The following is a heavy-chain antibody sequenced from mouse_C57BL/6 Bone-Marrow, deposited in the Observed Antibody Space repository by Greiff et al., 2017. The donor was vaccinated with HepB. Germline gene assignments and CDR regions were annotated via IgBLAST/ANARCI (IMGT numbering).Heavy chain of an antibody. Sequence: DVKLVESGGGLVQPGESLKLSCESNEYEFPSHDMSWVRKTPEKRLELVAAIKSDGGSTYYPDTMERRFIISRDNTKKTLYLQMSSLRSEDTALYYCARHDYDSALYYFDYWGQGTTLTVSS. J-gene: IGHJ2*01. CDR1: EYEFPSHD. V-gene: IGHV5-2*01. CDR2: IKSDGGST. CDR3: ARHDYDSALYYFDY. D-gene: IGHD2-4*01.